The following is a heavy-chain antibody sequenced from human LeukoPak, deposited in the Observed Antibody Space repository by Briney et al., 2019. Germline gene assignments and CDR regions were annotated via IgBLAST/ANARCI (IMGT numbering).Heavy chain of an antibody. D-gene: IGHD3-22*01. J-gene: IGHJ4*02. Sequence: ASVKVSCKASGYTFTSYYMHWVRQAPGQGLEWMGIINPSGGSTSYAQKFQGRITMTRDTSTSTVYMELSSLRSEDTAVYYCASEKDYYDSTAPFDYWGQGTLVTVSS. CDR3: ASEKDYYDSTAPFDY. CDR2: INPSGGST. V-gene: IGHV1-46*03. CDR1: GYTFTSYY.